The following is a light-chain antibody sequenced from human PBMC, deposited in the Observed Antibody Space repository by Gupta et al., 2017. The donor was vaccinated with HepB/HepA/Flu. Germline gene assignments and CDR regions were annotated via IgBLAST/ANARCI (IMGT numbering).Light chain of an antibody. CDR3: SSYAGSNNLV. CDR2: EVS. CDR1: SSDVGGYNY. J-gene: IGLJ2*01. V-gene: IGLV2-8*01. Sequence: QSALTQPPSASGSPGQSVTISCTGTSSDVGGYNYVSWHQQHPGKAPKLMIYEVSKRPSGVPDRFSGSKSGNTASLTVSGLQAEDEADYYCSSYAGSNNLVFGGGTKLTV.